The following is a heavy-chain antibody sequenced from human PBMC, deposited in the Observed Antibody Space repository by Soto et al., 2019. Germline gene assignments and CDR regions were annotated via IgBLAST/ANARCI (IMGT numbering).Heavy chain of an antibody. V-gene: IGHV3-64*01. Sequence: EVQLVESGGGLVQPGGSPRLSCAASGFTFSIYAMHWVRQAPGKGLEYVSAISSNGGSTYYANSVKGRFTISRDNSKNTLYLQMGSLRAEDMAVYYCAREGYCSSTSCYSFDYWGQGTLVTVSS. D-gene: IGHD2-2*01. CDR2: ISSNGGST. CDR3: AREGYCSSTSCYSFDY. J-gene: IGHJ4*02. CDR1: GFTFSIYA.